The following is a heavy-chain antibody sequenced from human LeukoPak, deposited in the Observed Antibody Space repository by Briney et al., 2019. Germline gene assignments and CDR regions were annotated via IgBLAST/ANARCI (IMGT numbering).Heavy chain of an antibody. CDR1: GGSISSYH. D-gene: IGHD5-12*01. J-gene: IGHJ4*02. Sequence: SETLSLTCTVSGGSISSYHWSWIRQPAGKGLEWIGRIYTSGSTIYNPSLKSRVTMSVDTSKNQFSLKLSSVTAADTAVYYCASLYSGYDLDYWGQGTLVTVSS. CDR3: ASLYSGYDLDY. V-gene: IGHV4-4*07. CDR2: IYTSGST.